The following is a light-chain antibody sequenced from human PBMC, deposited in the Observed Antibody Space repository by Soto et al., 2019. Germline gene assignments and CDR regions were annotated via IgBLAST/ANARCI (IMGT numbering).Light chain of an antibody. V-gene: IGKV3-15*01. J-gene: IGKJ5*01. CDR3: QHYNNWPFS. CDR2: HVS. CDR1: QGVTPN. Sequence: IVMTRSPDTLSVSPGARGTLTCGAGQGVTPNFASYQQKSGQSPRLLISHVSIRATGVPARFSATGSETDFTLTISGLQSGDSAVYFCQHYNNWPFSFGQGTRLEIK.